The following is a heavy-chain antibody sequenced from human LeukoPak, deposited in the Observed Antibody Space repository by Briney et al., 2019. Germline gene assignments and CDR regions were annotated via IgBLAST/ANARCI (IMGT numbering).Heavy chain of an antibody. CDR2: ISSNGGST. CDR1: GFTFSSYA. V-gene: IGHV3-64*01. Sequence: GGSLRLSCAASGFTFSSYAMHWVRQAPGKGLEYVSAISSNGGSTYYANSVKGRFTISRDNSKNTLCLQMGSLRAEDMAVYYCARGPFIAVAGTAFXXXGQGTLXXXS. J-gene: IGHJ4*02. CDR3: ARGPFIAVAGTAFXX. D-gene: IGHD6-19*01.